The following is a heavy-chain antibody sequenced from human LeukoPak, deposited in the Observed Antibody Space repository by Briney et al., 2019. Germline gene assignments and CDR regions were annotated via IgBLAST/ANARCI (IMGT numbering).Heavy chain of an antibody. Sequence: GGSLRLSCAASGFTFSSYSMNWVRQAPGKGLEWVANIKQDGSEKSYVDSVKGRFTVSRDNAKNTLYLQMNSLRAEDTAVYYCARGPPWYFDLWGRGTLVTVSS. J-gene: IGHJ2*01. D-gene: IGHD6-25*01. CDR1: GFTFSSYS. CDR2: IKQDGSEK. CDR3: ARGPPWYFDL. V-gene: IGHV3-7*01.